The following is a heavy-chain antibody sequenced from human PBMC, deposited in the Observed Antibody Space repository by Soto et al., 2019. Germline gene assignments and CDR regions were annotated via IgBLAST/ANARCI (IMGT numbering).Heavy chain of an antibody. Sequence: GGSPRLSCAASGFTFSSYGMNWVSQAPGKGLEWVSSISCSSSYIYYADSVKGRFTISRDNAKNSLYLQMNSLRAEDTAVYYCARVVDYCDPYYYYGMDVWGQGTTVTVSS. D-gene: IGHD3-22*01. J-gene: IGHJ6*02. V-gene: IGHV3-21*01. CDR2: ISCSSSYI. CDR1: GFTFSSYG. CDR3: ARVVDYCDPYYYYGMDV.